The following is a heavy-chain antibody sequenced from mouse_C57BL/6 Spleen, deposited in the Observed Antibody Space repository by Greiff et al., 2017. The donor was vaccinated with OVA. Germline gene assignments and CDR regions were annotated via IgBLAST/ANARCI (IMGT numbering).Heavy chain of an antibody. J-gene: IGHJ4*01. Sequence: DVHLVESGEGLVKPGGSLKLSCAASGFTFSSYAMSWVRQTPEKRLEWVAYISSGGDYIYYADTVKGRFTISRDNARNTLYLQMRSLKSEDTAMYYCTRDYGAMDYWGQGTSVTVSS. CDR1: GFTFSSYA. CDR3: TRDYGAMDY. D-gene: IGHD2-4*01. CDR2: ISSGGDYI. V-gene: IGHV5-9-1*02.